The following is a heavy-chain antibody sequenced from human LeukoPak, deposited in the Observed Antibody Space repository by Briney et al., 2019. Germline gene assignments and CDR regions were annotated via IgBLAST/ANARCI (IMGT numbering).Heavy chain of an antibody. CDR2: ISWDGGST. D-gene: IGHD4-17*01. V-gene: IGHV3-43*01. J-gene: IGHJ4*02. CDR1: GFTFDDYT. Sequence: PGGSLRLSCAASGFTFDDYTMHWVRQAPGKGLEWVSLISWDGGSTYYADSVKGRFTISRDNSKNSLYLQMNSLRTEDTGLYYCAKDIPSTIYGDYGFDYWGQGTLVTVSS. CDR3: AKDIPSTIYGDYGFDY.